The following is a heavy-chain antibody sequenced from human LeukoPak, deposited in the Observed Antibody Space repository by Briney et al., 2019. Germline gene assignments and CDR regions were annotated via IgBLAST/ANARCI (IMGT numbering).Heavy chain of an antibody. V-gene: IGHV3-48*04. CDR3: ARDSNSDY. D-gene: IGHD4-11*01. CDR2: ISSGSSTI. CDR1: GFTFSTYS. J-gene: IGHJ4*02. Sequence: GGSLRLSCAASGFTFSTYSMNWVRQAPGKGLEWVSFISSGSSTIYYADSVKGRFTISRDNAKNSLYLQMNSLRAEDTAVYYCARDSNSDYWGQGTLVTVSS.